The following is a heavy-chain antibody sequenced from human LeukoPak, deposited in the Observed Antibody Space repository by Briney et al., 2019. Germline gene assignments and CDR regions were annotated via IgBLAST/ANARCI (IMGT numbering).Heavy chain of an antibody. CDR2: ISSSSSYI. CDR1: GFTFSSYS. D-gene: IGHD6-13*01. J-gene: IGHJ4*02. V-gene: IGHV3-21*01. CDR3: ARDKSSSWYPSFDY. Sequence: PGGSLRLSCAASGFTFSSYSMNWVRQAPGKGLEWVSSISSSSSYIYYADSVKGRFTISRDNSKNTLYLQMNSLRAEDTAVYYCARDKSSSWYPSFDYWGQGTLVTVSS.